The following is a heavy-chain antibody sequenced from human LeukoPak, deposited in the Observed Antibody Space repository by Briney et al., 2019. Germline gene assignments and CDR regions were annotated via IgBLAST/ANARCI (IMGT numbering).Heavy chain of an antibody. D-gene: IGHD4-23*01. CDR2: IHYIGTT. CDR1: GGSISTYY. V-gene: IGHV4-59*08. CDR3: ARHLGGGNSANWFDP. Sequence: SETLSLTCTVSGGSISTYYWSWIRQPPGKGLEWIGYIHYIGTTNYNPSLKSRVTMSVDTSKNQFSLKLSSVTAAHTAVYFCARHLGGGNSANWFDPWGQGTLVTVSS. J-gene: IGHJ5*02.